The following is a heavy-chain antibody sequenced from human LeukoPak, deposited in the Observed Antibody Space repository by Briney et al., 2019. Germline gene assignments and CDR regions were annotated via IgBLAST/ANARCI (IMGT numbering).Heavy chain of an antibody. V-gene: IGHV4-30-4*08. CDR3: AREAVTPGGNWFDP. J-gene: IGHJ5*02. CDR2: IYYSGST. D-gene: IGHD3-10*01. CDR1: GGSISSGDYY. Sequence: PWETLSLTCTVSGGSISSGDYYWSWIRQPPGKGLEWIGYIYYSGSTYYNPSLKSRVTISVDTSKNQFSLKLSSVTAADTAVYYCAREAVTPGGNWFDPWGQGTLVTVSS.